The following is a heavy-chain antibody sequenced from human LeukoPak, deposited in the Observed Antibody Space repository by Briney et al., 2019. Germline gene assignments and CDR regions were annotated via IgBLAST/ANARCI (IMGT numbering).Heavy chain of an antibody. CDR2: IDYSGGT. D-gene: IGHD3-22*01. J-gene: IGHJ5*02. Sequence: SETLSLTCTVSGGSITSYNWNWIRQPPGEGLEWIGNIDYSGGTNYNPSLKSRVTISVDTSKNQISLKLRSVTAADTAVYYCAGGPPSYYNHWGQGTLVTVSS. CDR3: AGGPPSYYNH. V-gene: IGHV4-59*01. CDR1: GGSITSYN.